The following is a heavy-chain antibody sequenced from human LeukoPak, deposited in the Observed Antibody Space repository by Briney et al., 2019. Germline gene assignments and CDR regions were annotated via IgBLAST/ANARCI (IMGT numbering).Heavy chain of an antibody. CDR3: ARGSSGSYYYCYGMDV. J-gene: IGHJ6*02. D-gene: IGHD1-26*01. CDR1: GYTFTGYY. Sequence: GASVKVSCKASGYTFTGYYMHWVRQAPGQGLEWMGRIIPILGIANYAQKFQGRVTITADKSTSTAYMELSSLRSEDTAVYYCARGSSGSYYYCYGMDVWGQGTTVTVSS. V-gene: IGHV1-69*04. CDR2: IIPILGIA.